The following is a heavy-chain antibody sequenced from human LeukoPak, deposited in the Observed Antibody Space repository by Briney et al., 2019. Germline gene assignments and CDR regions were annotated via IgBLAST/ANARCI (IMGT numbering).Heavy chain of an antibody. Sequence: GGSLRLSCVVSGFTFSNYAMNWVRQTPGKGLEWVSTISVSGGSTYYADSVKGRFTISRDNSNNTLYLQMNSLRAEDTAVYYCASQGDGYSTHWGQGTLVTVSS. J-gene: IGHJ4*02. CDR1: GFTFSNYA. D-gene: IGHD5-24*01. CDR3: ASQGDGYSTH. CDR2: ISVSGGST. V-gene: IGHV3-23*01.